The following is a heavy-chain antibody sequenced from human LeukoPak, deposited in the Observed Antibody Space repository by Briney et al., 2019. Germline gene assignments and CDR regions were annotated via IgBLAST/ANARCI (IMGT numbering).Heavy chain of an antibody. V-gene: IGHV3-23*01. CDR1: GFTFPNYD. J-gene: IGHJ4*02. CDR2: ISDSGHDT. D-gene: IGHD4-11*01. Sequence: GGSLRLSCAASGFTFPNYDMSWVRQAPGKGLEWVSTISDSGHDTSYADSVKGRFTISRDNSKNTLYLQMSSLRSEDTAVYFCARGYSNYPDYWAQGTLVTVSS. CDR3: ARGYSNYPDY.